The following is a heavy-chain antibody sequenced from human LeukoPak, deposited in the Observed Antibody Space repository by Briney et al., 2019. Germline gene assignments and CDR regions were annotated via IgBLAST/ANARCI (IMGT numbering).Heavy chain of an antibody. J-gene: IGHJ6*03. CDR2: MSTTSGNT. Sequence: ASVTLSFTCSGSAFSFYGFNWVWLGHAAGQGWMWLMSTTSGNTGYTQKFQGRVTMTRSMSKNTAYMELSRLRSEDTAVSFCARVVMKAFYYYYMDVWGKGTTIIISS. D-gene: IGHD2-21*01. CDR3: ARVVMKAFYYYYMDV. V-gene: IGHV1-8*01. CDR1: GSAFSFYG.